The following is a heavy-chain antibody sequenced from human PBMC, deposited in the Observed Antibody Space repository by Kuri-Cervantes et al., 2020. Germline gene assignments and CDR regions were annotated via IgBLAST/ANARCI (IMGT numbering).Heavy chain of an antibody. D-gene: IGHD5-24*01. J-gene: IGHJ6*02. Sequence: GESLKISCAASGFTFSSYSMNWVRQAPGKGLEWVSYISSSSSTIYYADSVKGRFTISRDNAKNSLYLQMNSLRDEDTAVYYCARGRRAPRSPDYGMDVWGQGTTVTVSS. CDR1: GFTFSSYS. CDR2: ISSSSSTI. V-gene: IGHV3-48*02. CDR3: ARGRRAPRSPDYGMDV.